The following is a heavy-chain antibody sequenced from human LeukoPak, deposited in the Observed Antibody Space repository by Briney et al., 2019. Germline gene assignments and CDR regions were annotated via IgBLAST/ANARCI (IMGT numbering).Heavy chain of an antibody. CDR3: ARADYSGYDGGVNFDY. CDR1: GYTFTGYY. J-gene: IGHJ4*02. V-gene: IGHV1-2*02. Sequence: GASVKVSCKASGYTFTGYYMHWVRQAPGQGLEWMGWINPNSGGTNYAQKFQGRVTMTRDTSISTAYMELSRLRSDDTAVYYCARADYSGYDGGVNFDYWGQGTLVTVSS. D-gene: IGHD5-12*01. CDR2: INPNSGGT.